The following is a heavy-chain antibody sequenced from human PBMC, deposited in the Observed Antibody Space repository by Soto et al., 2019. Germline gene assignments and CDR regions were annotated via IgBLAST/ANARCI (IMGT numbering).Heavy chain of an antibody. CDR2: IYYSGST. J-gene: IGHJ5*02. CDR3: ARWSITMVRGVIRYNWFDP. D-gene: IGHD3-10*01. CDR1: GGSISSYY. V-gene: IGHV4-59*01. Sequence: PSETLSLTCTVSGGSISSYYWSWIRQPPGKGLEWIGYIYYSGSTNYNPSLKSRVTMSVDTSKNQFSLKLSSVTAADTAVYYCARWSITMVRGVIRYNWFDPWGQGTLVTVSS.